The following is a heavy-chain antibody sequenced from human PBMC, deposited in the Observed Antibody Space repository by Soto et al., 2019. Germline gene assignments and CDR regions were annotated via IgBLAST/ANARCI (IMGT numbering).Heavy chain of an antibody. Sequence: QVQLVESGGGVVQPGRSLRLSCAASGFTFSSYGMHWVRQAPGKGLEWVAVISYDGSNKYYADSVKGRFTISRDNSKNTLDMKMNSLRAEDTAVYYCAKYGPYYDFWSGYGERGWFDPWGQGTLVTVSS. J-gene: IGHJ5*02. CDR1: GFTFSSYG. V-gene: IGHV3-30*18. CDR2: ISYDGSNK. CDR3: AKYGPYYDFWSGYGERGWFDP. D-gene: IGHD3-3*01.